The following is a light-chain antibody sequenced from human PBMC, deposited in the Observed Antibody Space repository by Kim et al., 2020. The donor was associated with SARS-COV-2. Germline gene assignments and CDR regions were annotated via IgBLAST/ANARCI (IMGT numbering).Light chain of an antibody. CDR1: NIGGKN. Sequence: SYELTQALPVSVALGQTARITCGGNNIGGKNVHWYQRKPGQAPVLVIYRDNNRPSGIPERFSGSNSGNTATLTITRAQAGDEADYFCQVWDSSYTAVVFGGGTQLTV. CDR3: QVWDSSYTAVV. J-gene: IGLJ2*01. V-gene: IGLV3-9*01. CDR2: RDN.